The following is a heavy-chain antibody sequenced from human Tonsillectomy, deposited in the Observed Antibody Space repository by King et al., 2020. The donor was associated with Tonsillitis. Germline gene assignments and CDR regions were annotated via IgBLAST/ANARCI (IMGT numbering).Heavy chain of an antibody. D-gene: IGHD3-3*01. CDR3: AKDTYDFWSGYSHPFDY. J-gene: IGHJ4*02. Sequence: VQLVESGGGLVQPGGSLRLSCAASGFTFSSYAMSWVRQAPGKGLEWVSAISGSGGSTYYADSVKGRFTISRDNSKNTLYLQMNSLRAEDTAVYYCAKDTYDFWSGYSHPFDYWGQGTLVTVSS. CDR1: GFTFSSYA. V-gene: IGHV3-23*04. CDR2: ISGSGGST.